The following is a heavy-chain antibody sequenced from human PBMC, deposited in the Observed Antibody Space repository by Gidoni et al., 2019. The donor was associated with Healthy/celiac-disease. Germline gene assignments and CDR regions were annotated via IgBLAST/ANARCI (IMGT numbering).Heavy chain of an antibody. CDR1: GFTFSNAW. V-gene: IGHV3-15*01. D-gene: IGHD3-9*01. J-gene: IGHJ6*02. CDR2: IKRKTDGGTT. Sequence: EVQLVESGGGLVKPGGSLRLPCAASGFTFSNAWMSWVRQAPGKGLEWVGRIKRKTDGGTTDYAAPGKGRFTISRDDSKNTLYLQMNSLKTEDTAVYYCTTDPRDILTGLQPYYYYYGMDVWGQGTTVTVSS. CDR3: TTDPRDILTGLQPYYYYYGMDV.